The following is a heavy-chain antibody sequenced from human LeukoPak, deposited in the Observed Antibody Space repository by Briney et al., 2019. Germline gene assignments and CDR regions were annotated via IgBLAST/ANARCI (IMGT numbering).Heavy chain of an antibody. CDR1: GGSISSSSYY. Sequence: PSETLSLTCTVSGGSISSSSYYWGWIRQPPGKGLEWIGSIYYSGSTYYNPSLKSRVTISVDTSKNQFSLKLSSVTAAGTAVYYCARAVFYYDSSGYYNPTYNWFDPWGQGTLITVSS. D-gene: IGHD3-22*01. J-gene: IGHJ5*02. CDR3: ARAVFYYDSSGYYNPTYNWFDP. V-gene: IGHV4-39*07. CDR2: IYYSGST.